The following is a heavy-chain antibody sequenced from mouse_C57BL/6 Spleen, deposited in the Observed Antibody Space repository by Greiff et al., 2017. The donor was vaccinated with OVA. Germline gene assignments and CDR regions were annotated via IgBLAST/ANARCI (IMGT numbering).Heavy chain of an antibody. D-gene: IGHD4-1*01. J-gene: IGHJ1*03. CDR3: AREAGNWYFDV. V-gene: IGHV1-69*01. CDR1: GYTFTSYW. Sequence: QVQLQQPGAELVMPGASVKLSCKASGYTFTSYWMHWVKQRPGQGLEWIGEIDPSDSYTNYNQKFKGKSTLTVDKSSSTAYMQLSSLASEDSAVDYWAREAGNWYFDVWGTGTTVTVSS. CDR2: IDPSDSYT.